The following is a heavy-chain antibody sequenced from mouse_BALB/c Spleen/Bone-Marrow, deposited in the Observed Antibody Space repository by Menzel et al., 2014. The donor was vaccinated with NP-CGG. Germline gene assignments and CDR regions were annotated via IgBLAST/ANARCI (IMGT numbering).Heavy chain of an antibody. Sequence: SGAELVKPGASVKLSCTASGFNIKDTYMHWVKQRPEQGLEWIGRIDPANGNTKYDPKFQGKATITADTSSNTAYLQLSSLTSEDIAVYYCARYNYGSSQFAYWGQGTLVTVSA. D-gene: IGHD1-1*01. CDR3: ARYNYGSSQFAY. CDR1: GFNIKDTY. V-gene: IGHV14-3*02. CDR2: IDPANGNT. J-gene: IGHJ3*01.